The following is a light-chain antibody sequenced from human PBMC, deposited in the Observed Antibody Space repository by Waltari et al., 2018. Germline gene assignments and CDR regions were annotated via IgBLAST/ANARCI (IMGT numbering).Light chain of an antibody. V-gene: IGLV2-14*01. CDR2: DVS. CDR1: SSDFAVFNY. J-gene: IGLJ3*02. Sequence: SALTQSASVSGSPGQSITISCTGTSSDFAVFNYVSWYQQHPGKAPQLMIYDVSKRPSGVSNRFSGSKSGNTASLTISGLQAEDEADYYCSSYTSTWVFGGGTKLTVL. CDR3: SSYTSTWV.